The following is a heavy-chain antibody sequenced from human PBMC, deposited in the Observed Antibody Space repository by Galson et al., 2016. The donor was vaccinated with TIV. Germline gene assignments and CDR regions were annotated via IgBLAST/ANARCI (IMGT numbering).Heavy chain of an antibody. CDR2: ISYDGSNQ. D-gene: IGHD2/OR15-2a*01. Sequence: LRLSCAASGFTFSNFAMHWVRQAPGKGLEWVAAISYDGSNQYYADTVKGRFTISRDNSKTTIYLQMNSLRAEDTAVYYRARGSSTSYYNFDYWGQGTLVTVSS. CDR3: ARGSSTSYYNFDY. V-gene: IGHV3-30*03. J-gene: IGHJ4*02. CDR1: GFTFSNFA.